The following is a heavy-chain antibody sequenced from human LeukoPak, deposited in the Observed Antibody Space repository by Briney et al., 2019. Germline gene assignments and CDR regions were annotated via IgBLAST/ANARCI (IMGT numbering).Heavy chain of an antibody. CDR3: ARASISYGEVDY. CDR1: GFTFDDYA. J-gene: IGHJ4*02. V-gene: IGHV3-9*01. Sequence: GGSLRLSCAASGFTFDDYAMHWVRQAPGKGLEWVSGISWNSGSIGYADSVKGRFTISRDNAKNSLYLQMNSLRAEDTAVYYCARASISYGEVDYWGQGTLVTVSS. CDR2: ISWNSGSI. D-gene: IGHD4-17*01.